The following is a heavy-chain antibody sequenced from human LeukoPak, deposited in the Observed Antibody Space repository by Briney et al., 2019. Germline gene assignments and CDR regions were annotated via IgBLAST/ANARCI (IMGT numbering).Heavy chain of an antibody. CDR2: ISYDGSNK. CDR1: GFTFSSFG. CDR3: AKAKRSPMSSGSYYTLTLFDS. J-gene: IGHJ4*02. D-gene: IGHD3-10*01. V-gene: IGHV3-30*18. Sequence: SGGSLRLSCAASGFTFSSFGMHWVRQAPGKGLEWLAVISYDGSNKYYADSVKGRFTISRDNSMDTLYLQMNSLRAEDTAVYYCAKAKRSPMSSGSYYTLTLFDSWGQGTLVTVSS.